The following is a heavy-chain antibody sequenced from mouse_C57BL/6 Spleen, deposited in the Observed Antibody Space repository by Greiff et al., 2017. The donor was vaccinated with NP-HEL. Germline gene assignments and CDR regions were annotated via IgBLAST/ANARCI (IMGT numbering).Heavy chain of an antibody. V-gene: IGHV1-59*01. CDR2: IDPSNSYT. D-gene: IGHD2-2*01. CDR1: GYTFTSYW. Sequence: QVQLQQPGAELVRPGTSVKLSCKASGYTFTSYWMHWVKQRPGQGLEWIGVIDPSNSYTNYTQKFKGKATLTVDTSSSTAYMQLSSLTSEDSAVYYCARRDMVTYAMDYWGQGTSVTVSS. J-gene: IGHJ4*01. CDR3: ARRDMVTYAMDY.